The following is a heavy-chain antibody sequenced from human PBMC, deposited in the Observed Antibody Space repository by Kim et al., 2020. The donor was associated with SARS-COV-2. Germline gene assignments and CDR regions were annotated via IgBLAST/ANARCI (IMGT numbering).Heavy chain of an antibody. CDR3: TRGQLVGDS. J-gene: IGHJ4*02. D-gene: IGHD6-6*01. CDR2: VAPNSGNT. V-gene: IGHV1-2*02. Sequence: ASVKVSCQASGYNFNGYYIQWLRQAPGQGLEWMGWVAPNSGNTYYAPKFQGRVTMTRDTSINTVYMEMSSLISDDTAMYYCTRGQLVGDSWGQGTLVTVSS. CDR1: GYNFNGYY.